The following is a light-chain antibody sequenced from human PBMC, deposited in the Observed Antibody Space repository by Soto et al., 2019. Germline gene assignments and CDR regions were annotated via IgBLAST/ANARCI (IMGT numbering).Light chain of an antibody. J-gene: IGLJ2*01. CDR2: YDN. CDR3: QVWDSSSDHVV. Sequence: SYELTQPPSVSVAPGKTARITCGGHNIGSKSVHWYQQKPGQAPVLVIYYDNDRPSGIPERFSGSNSGNTATLTISRVEAGDEADYYCQVWDSSSDHVVFGGGTKVTVL. V-gene: IGLV3-21*04. CDR1: NIGSKS.